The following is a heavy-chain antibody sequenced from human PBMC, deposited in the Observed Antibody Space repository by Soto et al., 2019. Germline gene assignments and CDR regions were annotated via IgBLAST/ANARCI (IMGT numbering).Heavy chain of an antibody. D-gene: IGHD6-13*01. V-gene: IGHV1-69*01. J-gene: IGHJ6*02. CDR2: IIPIFGTA. CDR1: GGTFSSYA. Sequence: QVQLVQSGAEVKKPGSSVKVSCKASGGTFSSYAISWVRQAPGQGLEWMGGIIPIFGTANYAQKIQGRVTITADESTSTAYMELSSLRSEDTAVYYCARGSAIAAAGRRYYYYYGMDVWGQGTTVTVSS. CDR3: ARGSAIAAAGRRYYYYYGMDV.